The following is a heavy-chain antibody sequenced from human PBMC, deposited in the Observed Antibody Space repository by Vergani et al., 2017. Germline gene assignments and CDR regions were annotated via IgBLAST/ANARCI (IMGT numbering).Heavy chain of an antibody. Sequence: QLQLQESGSGLVKPSQTLSLTCAVSGGSISSGGYSWSWIRQPPGKGLEWIGYIYHSGSTNYNPSLKSRVTISFDTSKNQFSLKLYSVTAADTAVYYCARGKMNYYDSSGYYYRYYYGMDVWGQGTTVTVSS. CDR1: GGSISSGGYS. CDR2: IYHSGST. V-gene: IGHV4-30-2*01. D-gene: IGHD3-22*01. CDR3: ARGKMNYYDSSGYYYRYYYGMDV. J-gene: IGHJ6*02.